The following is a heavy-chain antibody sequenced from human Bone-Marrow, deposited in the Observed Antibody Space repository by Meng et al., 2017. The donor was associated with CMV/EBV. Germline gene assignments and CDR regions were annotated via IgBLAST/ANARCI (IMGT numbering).Heavy chain of an antibody. CDR1: GGSISSSSYY. CDR3: AVPTLGAFDI. Sequence: SETLSLTCTVSGGSISSSSYYWGWIRQPPGKGLEWIGSIYYSGSTYYNPSLKSRVTISVDTSKNQFSLKLSSVTAADTAVYYCAVPTLGAFDIWGQGAMATVSS. D-gene: IGHD2-2*01. V-gene: IGHV4-39*07. CDR2: IYYSGST. J-gene: IGHJ3*02.